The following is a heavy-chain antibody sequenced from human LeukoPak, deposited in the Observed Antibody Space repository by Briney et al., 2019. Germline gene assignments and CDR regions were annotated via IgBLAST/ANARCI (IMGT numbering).Heavy chain of an antibody. CDR3: ARSGYGEYGYGLDV. V-gene: IGHV4-59*08. Sequence: PSETLSLTCTVSGEYISNYYWSWIRQAPGKGLEWIGYTFYSGDTKYNPSLKSRVTISVDSSRRQFPLRLSSVTAADTAMYYCARSGYGEYGYGLDVWGQGTTVTVSS. CDR1: GEYISNYY. J-gene: IGHJ6*02. D-gene: IGHD4-17*01. CDR2: TFYSGDT.